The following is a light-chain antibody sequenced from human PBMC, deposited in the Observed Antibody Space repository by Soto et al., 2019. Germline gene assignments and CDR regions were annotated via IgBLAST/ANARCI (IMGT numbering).Light chain of an antibody. CDR3: LQYDGSPRT. Sequence: EIVLTQSPCTLSLSPGERATLSCRASQTVISSYLAWYQQKPGQAPRLLIFGASSRATGIPDRFSGSGSGTAFTLTISRLEPDDFARYYCLQYDGSPRTFGNGIKLEIK. CDR2: GAS. CDR1: QTVISSY. J-gene: IGKJ2*01. V-gene: IGKV3-20*01.